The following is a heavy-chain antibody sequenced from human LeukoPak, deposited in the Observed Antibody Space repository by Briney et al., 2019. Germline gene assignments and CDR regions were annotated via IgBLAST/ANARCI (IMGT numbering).Heavy chain of an antibody. CDR2: ISAYNGNT. CDR1: GYTFTSYG. V-gene: IGHV1-18*01. Sequence: ASVKVSCKASGYTFTSYGISWVRQAPGQGLEWMGWISAYNGNTNYAQKLQGRVTMTTDTSTSTAYMELRSLRSDDTAVYYCARVGEDYGDFYYYMDVWGKGTTVTISS. CDR3: ARVGEDYGDFYYYMDV. J-gene: IGHJ6*03. D-gene: IGHD4-17*01.